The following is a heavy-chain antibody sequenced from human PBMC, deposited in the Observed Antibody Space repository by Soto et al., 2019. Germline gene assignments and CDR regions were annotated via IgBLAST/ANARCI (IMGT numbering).Heavy chain of an antibody. J-gene: IGHJ4*02. V-gene: IGHV3-30*18. Sequence: GGSLRLSCAASGFIFSDYSMHWVRQAPGKGLEWVAVISGHGGGKYYVESVNGRFSISRDNSQNTLYLQMNSLRPDDTAVYYCAKEYMTGWPNLDHSGQGTLVTVSS. D-gene: IGHD3-9*01. CDR1: GFIFSDYS. CDR2: ISGHGGGK. CDR3: AKEYMTGWPNLDH.